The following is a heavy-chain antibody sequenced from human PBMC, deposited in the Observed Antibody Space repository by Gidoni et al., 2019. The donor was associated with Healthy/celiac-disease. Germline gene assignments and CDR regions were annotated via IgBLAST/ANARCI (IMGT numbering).Heavy chain of an antibody. Sequence: EVQLVETGGGLIQPGGSLRLSCAASGFTVSSNYMSWVRQAPGKGLEWVSVIYSGGSTYYADSVKGRFTISRDNSKNTLYLQMNSLRAEDTAVYYCARDTITGLYGMDVWGQGTTVTVSS. V-gene: IGHV3-53*02. J-gene: IGHJ6*02. D-gene: IGHD5-12*01. CDR1: GFTVSSNY. CDR3: ARDTITGLYGMDV. CDR2: IYSGGST.